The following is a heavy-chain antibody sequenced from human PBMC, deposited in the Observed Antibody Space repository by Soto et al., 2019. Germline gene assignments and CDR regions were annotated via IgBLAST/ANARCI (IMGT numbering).Heavy chain of an antibody. CDR3: ARAGSGSSLYYYYYGMDV. CDR1: GGSISSYY. D-gene: IGHD3-10*01. V-gene: IGHV4-4*07. CDR2: IYTSGST. J-gene: IGHJ6*02. Sequence: LSLTCTVSGGSISSYYWSWIRQPAGKGLEWIGRIYTSGSTNYNPSLKSRVTMSVDTSKNQFSLKLSSVTAADTAVYYCARAGSGSSLYYYYYGMDVWGQGTTVTVSS.